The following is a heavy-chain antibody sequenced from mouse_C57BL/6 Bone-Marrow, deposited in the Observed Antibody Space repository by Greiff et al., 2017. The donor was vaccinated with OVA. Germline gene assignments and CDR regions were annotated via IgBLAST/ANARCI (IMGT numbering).Heavy chain of an antibody. Sequence: EVKLMESGGGLVKPGGSLKLSCAASGFTFSSYAMSWVRQTPEKRLEWVATISDGGSYTYYPDNVKGRFTISRDTAKNNLYLQMIHPKSADTDMYSCARVPYIRLAMDYWGQGTSVTVSS. CDR2: ISDGGSYT. V-gene: IGHV5-4*03. J-gene: IGHJ4*01. D-gene: IGHD1-1*01. CDR1: GFTFSSYA. CDR3: ARVPYIRLAMDY.